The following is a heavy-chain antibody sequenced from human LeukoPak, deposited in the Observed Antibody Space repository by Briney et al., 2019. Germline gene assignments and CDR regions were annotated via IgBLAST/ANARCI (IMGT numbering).Heavy chain of an antibody. D-gene: IGHD7-27*01. CDR1: GGTFSNYA. Sequence: SVKVSCKAPGGTFSNYAISWVRQAPGQGLEWMGRIIPILHIPTYAQKFQGRVTLTADKSTSTAYMELSSLRSEDTAVYYCASSRVTGDLLEFDYWGQGTLVTVSS. CDR2: IIPILHIP. CDR3: ASSRVTGDLLEFDY. V-gene: IGHV1-69*04. J-gene: IGHJ4*02.